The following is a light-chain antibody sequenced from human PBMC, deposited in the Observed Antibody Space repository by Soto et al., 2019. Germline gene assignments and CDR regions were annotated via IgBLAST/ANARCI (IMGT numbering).Light chain of an antibody. J-gene: IGKJ5*01. CDR2: AAS. CDR3: QQADTCPIT. V-gene: IGKV1D-12*01. CDR1: QGISRS. Sequence: EIQVSQSPSSVSASVGDRVTISCQASQGISRSLAWYQQKPGKAPKLLIYAASSLQSGVPSRFSGSGFGTDFTLTISSLQPEDSAIYYCQQADTCPITFGQGTRLEI.